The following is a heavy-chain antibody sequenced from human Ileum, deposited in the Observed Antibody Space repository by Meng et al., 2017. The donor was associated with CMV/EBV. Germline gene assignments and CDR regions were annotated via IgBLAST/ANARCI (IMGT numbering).Heavy chain of an antibody. D-gene: IGHD3-10*01. CDR2: ITHSGRT. J-gene: IGHJ4*02. V-gene: IGHV4-34*01. CDR1: GGSFTGYY. Sequence: QGTLKQVGAGLLKPSETLSLTCAVFGGSFTGYYWSWFRQSPGKGLEWIGEITHSGRTSYNLSLKSRVTISVDMSKYQFSLKLTSVTAADTAIYYCARGLASGWPDYWGQGTLVTVSS. CDR3: ARGLASGWPDY.